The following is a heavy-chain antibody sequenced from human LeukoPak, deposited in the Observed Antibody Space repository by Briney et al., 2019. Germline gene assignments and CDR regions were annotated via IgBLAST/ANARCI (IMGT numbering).Heavy chain of an antibody. CDR3: ARQLGYCSGGSCSFYFDY. Sequence: PSETLSLTCTVSGGSISSSDYYWGWIRQPPAKGLEWIGSIYYSGSTYYNPSHKSRVTISVDTSKNHFSLKLSSVTAADTAVYYCARQLGYCSGGSCSFYFDYWGQGTLVTVSS. J-gene: IGHJ4*02. V-gene: IGHV4-39*01. CDR1: GGSISSSDYY. D-gene: IGHD2-15*01. CDR2: IYYSGST.